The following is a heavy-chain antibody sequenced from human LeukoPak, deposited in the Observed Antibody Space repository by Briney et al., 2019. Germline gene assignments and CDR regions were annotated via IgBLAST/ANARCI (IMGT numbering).Heavy chain of an antibody. CDR3: ATTLVGQWLAETPPI. Sequence: GGSLRLSCAASGFTVSSNYMSWVRQAPGKGLEWVSAISGSGGSTYYADSVKGRFTISRDNSKNTLYLQMNSLRAEDTAVYYCATTLVGQWLAETPPIWGQGTLVTVSS. CDR1: GFTVSSNY. V-gene: IGHV3-23*01. CDR2: ISGSGGST. D-gene: IGHD6-19*01. J-gene: IGHJ4*02.